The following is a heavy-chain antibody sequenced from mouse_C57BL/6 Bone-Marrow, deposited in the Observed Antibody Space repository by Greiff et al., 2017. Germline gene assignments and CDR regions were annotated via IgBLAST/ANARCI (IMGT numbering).Heavy chain of an antibody. CDR1: GFPFSSYT. D-gene: IGHD1-1*01. CDR2: ISGGCGNT. V-gene: IGHV5-9*01. CDR3: SRQVTTVLATKYFDV. J-gene: IGHJ1*03. Sequence: TVGGAGGGLLKPGGSLKISCATSGFPFSSYTMSLVRPTPRKSLQWVAAISGGCGNTYYPDSVKGRFTISRDNDKNILYLQMSSLRSEDTALYYCSRQVTTVLATKYFDVWGTGTTVTVSS.